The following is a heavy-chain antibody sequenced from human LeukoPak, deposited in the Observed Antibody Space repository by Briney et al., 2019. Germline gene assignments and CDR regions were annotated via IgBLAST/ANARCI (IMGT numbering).Heavy chain of an antibody. Sequence: GGSLRLSCAASGFTVSSNDMSWVRQAPGKGLEWVSIIESGGNTYYADSVKGRFTISRDNAKNTLYLQIGSLRADDTAVYYCTRMSREAPGLPDLWGQGTLVTVSS. J-gene: IGHJ5*02. D-gene: IGHD5-24*01. CDR3: TRMSREAPGLPDL. V-gene: IGHV3-53*01. CDR2: IESGGNT. CDR1: GFTVSSND.